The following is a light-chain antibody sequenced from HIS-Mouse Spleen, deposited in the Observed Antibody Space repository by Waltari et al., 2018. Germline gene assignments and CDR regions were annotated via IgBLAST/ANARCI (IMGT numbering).Light chain of an antibody. CDR1: SSDVGSYNL. CDR3: CSYAGSNV. J-gene: IGLJ6*01. Sequence: QSALTQPASVSGSPGQSIPISCTGPSSDVGSYNLISWYQQHPGKDPKLMIYEGSKRPSGVSNRFSGSKSGNTASLTISGLQAEDEADYYCCSYAGSNVFGSGTKVTVL. V-gene: IGLV2-23*01. CDR2: EGS.